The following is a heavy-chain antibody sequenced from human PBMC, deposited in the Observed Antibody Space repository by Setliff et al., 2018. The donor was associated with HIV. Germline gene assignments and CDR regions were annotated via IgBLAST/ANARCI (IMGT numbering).Heavy chain of an antibody. V-gene: IGHV4-4*09. J-gene: IGHJ5*02. Sequence: KSSETLSLTCTVSGGSFSDYYRSWIRQPPGKGLEWIGYIYTSGSTNYNPSLKSRVTISVDTSKNQFSLKLRSVTAADTAVYYCAREIRGPLGWFDPWGQGTLVTVSS. CDR3: AREIRGPLGWFDP. CDR1: GGSFSDYY. D-gene: IGHD3-10*01. CDR2: IYTSGST.